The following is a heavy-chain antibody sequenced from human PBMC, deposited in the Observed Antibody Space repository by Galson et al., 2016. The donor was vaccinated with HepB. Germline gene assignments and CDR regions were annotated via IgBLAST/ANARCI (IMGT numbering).Heavy chain of an antibody. CDR2: ITRSAGSI. CDR3: ARPQDCTPSGCYRTFDY. V-gene: IGHV3-23*01. CDR1: GFSFSTFA. Sequence: SLRLSCAASGFSFSTFAMSWVRQAPGKGLEWVSAITRSAGSIYYADSVKGRFTVSRDNSKNTLHLQMNSLRADDAALYYCARPQDCTPSGCYRTFDYWGQGTLVIVSS. D-gene: IGHD2-2*01. J-gene: IGHJ4*02.